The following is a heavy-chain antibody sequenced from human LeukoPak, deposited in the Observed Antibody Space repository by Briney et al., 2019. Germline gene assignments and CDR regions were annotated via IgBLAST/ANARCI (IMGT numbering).Heavy chain of an antibody. CDR2: IYIGDSDT. CDR3: ARSMYYYDTSGYLSYFDY. CDR1: GYSFTNYW. J-gene: IGHJ4*02. V-gene: IGHV5-51*01. D-gene: IGHD3-22*01. Sequence: GESLKISCKASGYSFTNYWIGWVRQMPGKGLEWMGIIYIGDSDTRYSPSFQGQVTISADKSTNTAYLQWSSLKASDTAMYYCARSMYYYDTSGYLSYFDYWGQGTLVTVSS.